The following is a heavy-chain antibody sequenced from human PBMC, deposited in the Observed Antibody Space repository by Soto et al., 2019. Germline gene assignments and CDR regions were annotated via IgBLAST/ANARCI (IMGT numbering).Heavy chain of an antibody. CDR2: IYGTGTV. D-gene: IGHD3-10*01. V-gene: IGHV4-4*02. CDR3: ARGGGLRTRWFEGGFDS. Sequence: ETLSLTCAVSDGSFSSGYWWSWVRQPPGKGLEWIGEIYGTGTVNYIPSLKSRVTISVDKSRNQFSLTLRSVTAADTAIYYCARGGGLRTRWFEGGFDSWGQGTLVTVSS. J-gene: IGHJ4*02. CDR1: DGSFSSGYW.